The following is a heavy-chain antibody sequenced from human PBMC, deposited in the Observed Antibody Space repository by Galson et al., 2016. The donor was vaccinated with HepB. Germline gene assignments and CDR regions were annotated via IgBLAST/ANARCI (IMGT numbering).Heavy chain of an antibody. V-gene: IGHV3-23*01. D-gene: IGHD5-18*01. J-gene: IGHJ6*03. CDR2: ITGSGDNT. CDR3: AKDSRGYWAYYHYYYMDV. Sequence: SLRLSCAASGFTFSSYAMNWVRQAPGKGLEWVSAITGSGDNTYYADSVKGRFTFSRDNSKNTLFLQMNSLRAEDTAVYYCAKDSRGYWAYYHYYYMDVWGKGTTVTVSS. CDR1: GFTFSSYA.